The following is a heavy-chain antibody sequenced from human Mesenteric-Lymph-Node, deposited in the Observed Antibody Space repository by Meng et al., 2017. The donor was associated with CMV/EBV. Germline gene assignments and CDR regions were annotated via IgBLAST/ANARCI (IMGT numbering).Heavy chain of an antibody. CDR2: ITSSSYK. CDR1: GFTFGSYT. CDR3: TRDAHVLRFLDPGRGDAFDT. J-gene: IGHJ3*02. Sequence: GSLRLSCAASGFTFGSYTMNWVRQVPGKGLEWVSSITSSSYKYYADSVKGQFTVSRDDAKNSLSLQMNSLRVEDTAMYYCTRDAHVLRFLDPGRGDAFDTWGQGTMVTVSS. D-gene: IGHD3-3*01. V-gene: IGHV3-21*01.